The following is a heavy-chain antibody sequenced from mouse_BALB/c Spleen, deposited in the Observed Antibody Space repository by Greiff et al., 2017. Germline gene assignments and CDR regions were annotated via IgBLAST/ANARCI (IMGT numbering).Heavy chain of an antibody. J-gene: IGHJ2*01. D-gene: IGHD1-1*01. V-gene: IGHV1-54*01. CDR2: INPGSGGT. CDR3: ARSRGTTVVATGGYYFDY. Sequence: QVQLQQSGAELVRPGTSVKVSCKASGYALTNYLIEWVKQRPGQGLEWIGVINPGSGGTNYNEKFKGKATLTADKSSSTAYMQLSSLTSDDSAVYFCARSRGTTVVATGGYYFDYWGQGTTLTVSS. CDR1: GYALTNYL.